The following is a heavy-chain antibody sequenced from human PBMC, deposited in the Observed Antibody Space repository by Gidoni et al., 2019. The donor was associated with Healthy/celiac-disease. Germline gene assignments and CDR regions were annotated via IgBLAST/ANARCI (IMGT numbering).Heavy chain of an antibody. CDR3: ARERTDYYDSSGNWGYFDY. V-gene: IGHV3-11*01. D-gene: IGHD3-22*01. CDR1: GFTFSDYY. J-gene: IGHJ4*02. CDR2: ISSSGSTI. Sequence: QVQLVESGGGLVKPGGYLRLSCAAAGFTFSDYYMSWIRQAPGKGLEWVSYISSSGSTIYYADSVKGRFTISRDNAKNSLYLQMNILRAEDTAVYYCARERTDYYDSSGNWGYFDYWGQGTLVTVSS.